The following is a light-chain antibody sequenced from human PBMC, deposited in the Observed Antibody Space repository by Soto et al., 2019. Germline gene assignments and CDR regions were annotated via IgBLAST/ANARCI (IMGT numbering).Light chain of an antibody. CDR1: QSVSSY. Sequence: EIVLTQSPATLSLSPGERATLSCRASQSVSSYLAWYQQKPGQAPRLLIYDASTRATGIPARFSGSGSGTDFPLTISSLEPEDVAVYYCQQRSGWPPLTFGGGTKVEIK. J-gene: IGKJ4*01. CDR3: QQRSGWPPLT. V-gene: IGKV3-11*01. CDR2: DAS.